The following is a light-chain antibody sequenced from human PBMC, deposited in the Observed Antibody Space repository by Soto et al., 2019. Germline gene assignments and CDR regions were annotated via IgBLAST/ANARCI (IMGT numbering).Light chain of an antibody. CDR1: QSLLDSDDGNTF. J-gene: IGKJ2*01. CDR2: TLT. CDR3: MQRIEFPYT. V-gene: IGKV2-40*01. Sequence: DLVMTQTPLSLPVTPGEPASISCRSSQSLLDSDDGNTFLDWYLQKPGQSPQLLIYTLTYRGYGDRDRFSGSGSGTDFTLKISRVEAEDVGVYYCMQRIEFPYTFGQGTKLEIK.